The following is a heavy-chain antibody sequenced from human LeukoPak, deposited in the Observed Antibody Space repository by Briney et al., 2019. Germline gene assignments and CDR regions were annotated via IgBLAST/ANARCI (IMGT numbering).Heavy chain of an antibody. Sequence: PGGSLRLSCAASGFTFSSYAMSWVRQAPGKGLEWVSAISGSGGSTYYADSVKGRFTISRDNSKNTLYLQTNSLRAEDTAVYYCAKTQVLTLRFLEWLSHFDYWGQGTLVTVSS. J-gene: IGHJ4*02. CDR2: ISGSGGST. CDR3: AKTQVLTLRFLEWLSHFDY. CDR1: GFTFSSYA. V-gene: IGHV3-23*01. D-gene: IGHD3-3*01.